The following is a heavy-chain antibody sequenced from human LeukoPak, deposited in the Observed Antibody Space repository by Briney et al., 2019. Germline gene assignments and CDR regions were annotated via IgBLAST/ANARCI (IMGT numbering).Heavy chain of an antibody. CDR3: AKDPSRRRLLWFGELLFGWFDP. CDR2: IRYDGSNK. Sequence: GGSLRLSCAASGFTFSSYGMHWVRQAPGKGLEWVAFIRYDGSNKYYADSVKGRFTISRDNSKNTLYLQMNSLRAEDTAVYYCAKDPSRRRLLWFGELLFGWFDPWGQGTLVTVSS. J-gene: IGHJ5*02. V-gene: IGHV3-30*02. CDR1: GFTFSSYG. D-gene: IGHD3-10*01.